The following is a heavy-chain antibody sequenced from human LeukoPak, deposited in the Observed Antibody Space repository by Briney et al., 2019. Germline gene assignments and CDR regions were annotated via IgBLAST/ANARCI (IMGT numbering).Heavy chain of an antibody. CDR3: ARHSPSPYDSSGYYYPGLDY. CDR2: INDCGST. J-gene: IGHJ4*02. V-gene: IGHV4-34*01. CDR1: GGSFSDYY. Sequence: SETLTLTCAVYGGSFSDYYWRWIRQPPGKGLEWIGEINDCGSTNNNPSLKSRVIILIDTSKNQFSLKLSSVTAADTAVYYCARHSPSPYDSSGYYYPGLDYWGQGTLVTVSS. D-gene: IGHD3-22*01.